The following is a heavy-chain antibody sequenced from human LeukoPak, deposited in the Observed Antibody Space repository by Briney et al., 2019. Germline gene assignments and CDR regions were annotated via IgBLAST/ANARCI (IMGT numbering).Heavy chain of an antibody. D-gene: IGHD3-10*01. CDR1: GGTFSSYA. CDR2: IIPIFGTA. CDR3: ARRDYYGSGSYDY. V-gene: IGHV1-69*13. Sequence: EASVKVSCKASGGTFSSYAISWVRQAPGQGLEWMGGIIPIFGTANYAQKFQGRVTITADESTSTAYMELSSLRSEDTAVYYCARRDYYGSGSYDYWGQGTLVTVSS. J-gene: IGHJ4*02.